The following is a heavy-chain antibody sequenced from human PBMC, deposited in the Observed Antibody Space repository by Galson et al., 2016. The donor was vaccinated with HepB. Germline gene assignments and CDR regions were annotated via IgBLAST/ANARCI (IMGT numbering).Heavy chain of an antibody. D-gene: IGHD2-2*01. CDR2: INPNTGNT. Sequence: SVKVSCKASGYTFTNYDINWVRQATGQGPEWMAWINPNTGNTGYAQKFQGRVTMTRDTSTSTVYMQLSSLRSEDTAMYYCTIGHPSTRGYFEYWGQGTLISVSS. CDR1: GYTFTNYD. CDR3: TIGHPSTRGYFEY. V-gene: IGHV1-8*01. J-gene: IGHJ4*02.